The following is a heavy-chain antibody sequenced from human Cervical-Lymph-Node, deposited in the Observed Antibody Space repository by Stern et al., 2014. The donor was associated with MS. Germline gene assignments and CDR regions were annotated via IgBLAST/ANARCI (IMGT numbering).Heavy chain of an antibody. V-gene: IGHV1-3*01. CDR3: ARWGHADAFDV. D-gene: IGHD3-16*01. J-gene: IGHJ3*01. CDR2: INAGNGNT. CDR1: GYTFTNYA. Sequence: QVQLVQSGAEVREPGASVKVSCQAFGYTFTNYAMHWVRQAPGQRFEYMGWINAGNGNTKYSQKFHGRVTITRETSATTVYMELSSLRSEDTAVYYCARWGHADAFDVWGQGTMVIVS.